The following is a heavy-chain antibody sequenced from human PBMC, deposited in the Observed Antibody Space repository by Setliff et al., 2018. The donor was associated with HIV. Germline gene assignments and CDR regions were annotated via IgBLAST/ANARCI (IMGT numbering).Heavy chain of an antibody. J-gene: IGHJ6*03. V-gene: IGHV4-34*01. CDR3: ASEAWTAYRSSSGYYYYYMDV. D-gene: IGHD6-6*01. CDR2: INHSGST. CDR1: GGSFSGYY. Sequence: SETLSLPCAVYGGSFSGYYWSWVRQPPGKGLEWIGEINHSGSTNYNPSLKSRVTISVDTSKNQLSLKLSSVTAAATAVYYCASEAWTAYRSSSGYYYYYMDVWGKGTTVTVSS.